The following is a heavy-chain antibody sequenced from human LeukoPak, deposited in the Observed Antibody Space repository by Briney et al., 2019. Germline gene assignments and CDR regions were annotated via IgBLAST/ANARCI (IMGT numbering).Heavy chain of an antibody. Sequence: TGGSLRLSCAASGFTFSTYAMHWVRQAPGKGLEWVAFIRYDGSNKYYADSVKGRFTISRDNSKNTLYLQMNSLRAEDTAVYYCAKDPFLFGYFDYWGQGTLVTVSS. CDR2: IRYDGSNK. CDR3: AKDPFLFGYFDY. CDR1: GFTFSTYA. D-gene: IGHD2/OR15-2a*01. V-gene: IGHV3-30*02. J-gene: IGHJ4*02.